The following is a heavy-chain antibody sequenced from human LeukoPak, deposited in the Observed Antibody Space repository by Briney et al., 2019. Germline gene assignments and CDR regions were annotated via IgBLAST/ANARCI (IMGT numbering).Heavy chain of an antibody. Sequence: SETLSLTCTVSGGSISSRDYYWGRIRQPPGKGLELIGSIYYSGSAYYNPSLKSRVTISVDRSNNQFSLRLSSVTAADTAVYYCVRDYYGSGSYGWFDPWGQGALVTVSS. CDR3: VRDYYGSGSYGWFDP. D-gene: IGHD3-10*01. J-gene: IGHJ5*02. CDR2: IYYSGSA. V-gene: IGHV4-39*07. CDR1: GGSISSRDYY.